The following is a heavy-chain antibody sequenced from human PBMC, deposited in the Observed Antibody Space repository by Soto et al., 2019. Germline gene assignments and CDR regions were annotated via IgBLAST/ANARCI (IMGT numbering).Heavy chain of an antibody. V-gene: IGHV4-31*03. J-gene: IGHJ3*02. D-gene: IGHD3-3*01. CDR2: IYYSGST. Sequence: SGTLFPPRPFSCGSLSSGGYFLGWVPPHPGKGLEWIGYIYYSGSTYYNPSLKSRVTISVDTSKNQFSLKLSSVTAADTAVYYCAATKRFLEWLSTLAAFDIWGQGTMVTVSS. CDR3: AATKRFLEWLSTLAAFDI. CDR1: CGSLSSGGYF.